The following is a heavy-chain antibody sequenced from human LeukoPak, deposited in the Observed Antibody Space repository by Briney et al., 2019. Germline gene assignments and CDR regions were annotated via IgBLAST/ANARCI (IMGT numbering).Heavy chain of an antibody. CDR1: GFSFSSYA. Sequence: GGSLRLSCAASGFSFSSYALTWVRQAPGKGLEWVSTVTDARATFYTDSVKGRFTISRDNSRNTVYLQMNSLRTEDTAVYYCAKNRVVFNLNYAYYFDYWGQGTLVTVSS. CDR2: VTDARAT. J-gene: IGHJ4*02. CDR3: AKNRVVFNLNYAYYFDY. D-gene: IGHD1-7*01. V-gene: IGHV3-23*01.